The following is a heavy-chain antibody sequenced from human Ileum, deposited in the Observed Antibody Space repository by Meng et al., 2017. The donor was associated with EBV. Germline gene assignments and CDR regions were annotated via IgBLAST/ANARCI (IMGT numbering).Heavy chain of an antibody. D-gene: IGHD1-26*01. CDR3: ARAGNGGSYYFTY. CDR2: ISAYNGNT. Sequence: QYVHSGAEVKNPGDSVKVSCNASGYTFSNYGISWLRQAPGQGLEWMGWISAYNGNTNYAQNLQGRVTMTTDTSTGTAYMEVRSLRSDDTAVYYCARAGNGGSYYFTYWGQGTLVTVSS. CDR1: GYTFSNYG. J-gene: IGHJ4*02. V-gene: IGHV1-18*01.